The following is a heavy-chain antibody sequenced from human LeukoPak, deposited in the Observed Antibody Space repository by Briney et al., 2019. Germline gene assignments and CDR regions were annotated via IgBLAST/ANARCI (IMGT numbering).Heavy chain of an antibody. CDR2: MNPNSCHT. CDR3: ARGGYSSGWFYFDY. J-gene: IGHJ4*02. V-gene: IGHV1-2*02. CDR1: GYTFTGYY. D-gene: IGHD6-19*01. Sequence: ASVDVSYEASGYTFTGYYVHCVPQAPGKGLEWMGWMNPNSCHTNYAQNFQDRLTMTRDTSISTAYMDVSRLRSDDTAVYYCARGGYSSGWFYFDYWGQGTLVTVSS.